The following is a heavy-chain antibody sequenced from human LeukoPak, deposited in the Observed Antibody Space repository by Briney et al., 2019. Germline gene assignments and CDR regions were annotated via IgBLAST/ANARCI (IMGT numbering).Heavy chain of an antibody. D-gene: IGHD1-20*01. V-gene: IGHV1-2*04. J-gene: IGHJ4*02. CDR2: INPNSGGT. CDR1: GYTFTGYY. CDR3: ARTKRPPLWSSHNSYYFDY. Sequence: VASVKVSCKASGYTFTGYYMHWVRQAPGQGLEWMGWINPNSGGTNYAQKFQGWVTMTRDTSISTAYMELSRLRSDDTAVYYCARTKRPPLWSSHNSYYFDYWGQGTLVTVSS.